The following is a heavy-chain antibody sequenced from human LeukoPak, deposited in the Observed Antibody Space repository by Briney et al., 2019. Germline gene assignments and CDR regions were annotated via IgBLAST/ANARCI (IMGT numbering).Heavy chain of an antibody. CDR1: GYTFTSYA. CDR3: ARGVATNRYYFDY. CDR2: INAGNGNT. D-gene: IGHD5-12*01. Sequence: ASVKVSCKASGYTFTSYAMHWERQAPGQRLEWMGWINAGNGNTKYSQKFQGRVTITRDTSASTAYMELSSLRSEDTAVYSCARGVATNRYYFDYWGQGTLVTVSS. J-gene: IGHJ4*02. V-gene: IGHV1-3*01.